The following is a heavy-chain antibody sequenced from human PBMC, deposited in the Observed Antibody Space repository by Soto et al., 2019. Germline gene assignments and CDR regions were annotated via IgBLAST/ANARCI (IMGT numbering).Heavy chain of an antibody. CDR3: TTDVGDY. Sequence: QLMESGGGLVKPGGSLRLSCAASGFTFSDAWMNWVRQAPGKGLEWVGRIKSNTAGGTTDNAAPVKGRFTISRDDSKDMLYPQMDSLKSEDTAVYYCTTDVGDYWGQGTLVTVSS. V-gene: IGHV3-15*07. CDR1: GFTFSDAW. J-gene: IGHJ4*02. CDR2: IKSNTAGGTT.